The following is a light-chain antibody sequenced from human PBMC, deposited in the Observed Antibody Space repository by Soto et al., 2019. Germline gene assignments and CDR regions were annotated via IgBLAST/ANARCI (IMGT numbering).Light chain of an antibody. CDR1: SSNIGPYY. Sequence: QSVVTQPPSASGTPGQRVTISCSGSSSNIGPYYVNWYQHLPGTAPKLLIYRDTQRPSGVPDRFSGSKSGASASLAISGLRSEDEGDYYCASWDASLGGWVFGGGTKLTVL. J-gene: IGLJ3*02. V-gene: IGLV1-47*01. CDR2: RDT. CDR3: ASWDASLGGWV.